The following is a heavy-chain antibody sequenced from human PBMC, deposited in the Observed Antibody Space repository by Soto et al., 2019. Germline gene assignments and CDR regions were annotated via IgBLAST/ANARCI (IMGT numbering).Heavy chain of an antibody. D-gene: IGHD6-19*01. J-gene: IGHJ4*02. Sequence: GGSLRLSCAASGFTFTDYYMTWIRQAPGKGLEWVSYISSSGGFMYYADSVKGRFTISRDTVKNSLYLQMNSLRAEDTAVYYCARLTPGGSGLQWGQGTLVTVSS. V-gene: IGHV3-11*01. CDR1: GFTFTDYY. CDR2: ISSSGGFM. CDR3: ARLTPGGSGLQ.